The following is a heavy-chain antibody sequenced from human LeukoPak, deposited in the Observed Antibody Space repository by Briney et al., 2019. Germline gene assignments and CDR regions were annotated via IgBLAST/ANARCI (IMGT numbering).Heavy chain of an antibody. V-gene: IGHV4-59*12. CDR3: AREDYDFWSGHNWFDP. Sequence: SETLSLTCTVSGGSISSYYWSWIRQPPGKGLEWIGYIYYSGSTNYNPSLKSRVTISVDTSKNQFSLKLSSVTAADTAVYYCAREDYDFWSGHNWFDPWGQGTLVTVSS. CDR2: IYYSGST. J-gene: IGHJ5*02. D-gene: IGHD3-3*01. CDR1: GGSISSYY.